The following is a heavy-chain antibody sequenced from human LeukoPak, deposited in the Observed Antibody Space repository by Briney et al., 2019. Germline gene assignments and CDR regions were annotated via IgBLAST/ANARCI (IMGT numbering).Heavy chain of an antibody. CDR2: INPNSGGT. Sequence: ASVKVSCKASGYTFTGYYMHRVRQAPGQGLEWMGWINPNSGGTNYAQKFQGRVTMTRDTSISTAYMELSRLRSDDTAVYYCARDLGYCSGGSCYSSWFDPWGQGTLVTVSS. D-gene: IGHD2-15*01. CDR1: GYTFTGYY. J-gene: IGHJ5*02. V-gene: IGHV1-2*02. CDR3: ARDLGYCSGGSCYSSWFDP.